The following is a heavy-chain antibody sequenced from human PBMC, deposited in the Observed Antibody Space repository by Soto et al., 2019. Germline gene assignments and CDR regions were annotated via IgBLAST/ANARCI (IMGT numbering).Heavy chain of an antibody. CDR2: INAGNGNT. V-gene: IGHV1-3*01. CDR1: GYTFTSYA. CDR3: ARMLVGSRTGTTYDYYYGMDV. J-gene: IGHJ6*02. Sequence: QVQLVQSGAEVKKPGASVKVSCKASGYTFTSYAMHWVRQAPGQRLEWMGWINAGNGNTTYSRKFQGRVTITRDTTASTAYMELISLRSEDTAVYYCARMLVGSRTGTTYDYYYGMDVWGQGTTVTVSS. D-gene: IGHD1-7*01.